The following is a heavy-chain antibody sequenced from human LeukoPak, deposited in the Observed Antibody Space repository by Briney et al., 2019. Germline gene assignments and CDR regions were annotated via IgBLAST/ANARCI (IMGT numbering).Heavy chain of an antibody. CDR3: ARDRVDTAMVTGLRYYYYMDV. CDR1: GGTFSSYA. V-gene: IGHV1-69*05. D-gene: IGHD5-18*01. CDR2: IIPIFGTA. J-gene: IGHJ6*03. Sequence: ASVKVSCKASGGTFSSYAISWVRQAPGQGLEWMGGIIPIFGTANYAQKFQGRVTITTDESTSTAYMELSSLRSEDTAVYYCARDRVDTAMVTGLRYYYYMDVWGKGTTVTVSS.